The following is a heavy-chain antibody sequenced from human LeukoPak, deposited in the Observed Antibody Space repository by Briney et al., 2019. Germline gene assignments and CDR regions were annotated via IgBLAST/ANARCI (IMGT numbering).Heavy chain of an antibody. CDR2: IFYTGST. D-gene: IGHD5-12*01. CDR3: ARLRHAYSAYGCFDY. J-gene: IGHJ4*02. Sequence: PSETLSLTCTVSGGSINSSDSYWAWIRQPPGKGLEWIGSIFYTGSTYDKTSLKSRVTISVDTSNNHFSPKVKSVTAADAARHYSARLRHAYSAYGCFDYWGQGTLVTVSS. CDR1: GGSINSSDSY. V-gene: IGHV4-39*02.